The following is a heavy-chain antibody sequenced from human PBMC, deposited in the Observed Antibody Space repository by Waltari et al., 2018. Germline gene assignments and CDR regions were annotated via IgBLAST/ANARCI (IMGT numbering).Heavy chain of an antibody. CDR3: TTLGYRSGWSFDY. CDR1: GFTFTNAW. CDR2: IKSKTDGGTT. V-gene: IGHV3-15*07. Sequence: EVQLVESGGGLVKPGGSLRLSCAASGFTFTNAWMNWVRQDPGKGLEWVGRIKSKTDGGTTDYAAPVKGRFTISRDDSKNTLYLRMNSLKTDDTAVYYCTTLGYRSGWSFDYWGQGTLVTVSS. D-gene: IGHD6-19*01. J-gene: IGHJ4*02.